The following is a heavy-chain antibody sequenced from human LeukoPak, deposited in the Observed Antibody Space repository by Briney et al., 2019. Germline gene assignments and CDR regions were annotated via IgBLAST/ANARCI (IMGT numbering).Heavy chain of an antibody. CDR1: GFIFSDHY. V-gene: IGHV3-7*01. J-gene: IGHJ5*02. D-gene: IGHD6-19*01. CDR2: IKQDGSEK. CDR3: AREYSSGWFDP. Sequence: GGSLRLSCAASGFIFSDHYMDWVRQAPGKGLEWVANIKQDGSEKYYVDSVKGRFTISRDNAKNSLYLQMNSLRAEDTAVYYCAREYSSGWFDPWGQGTLVTVSS.